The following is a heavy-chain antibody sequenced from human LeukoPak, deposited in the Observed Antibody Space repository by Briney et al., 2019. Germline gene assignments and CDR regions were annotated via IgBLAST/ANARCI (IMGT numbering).Heavy chain of an antibody. Sequence: GGSLRLSCAGSGFTSSSYWMNWVRQAPGKGLEWVAIIKKDGNEAFYVDSVKGRFTISRDNVENSLYLQMNSLRVEDTAVYYCMGGHGWLPENWGQGTLVTVSS. V-gene: IGHV3-7*01. J-gene: IGHJ4*02. D-gene: IGHD3-22*01. CDR1: GFTSSSYW. CDR3: MGGHGWLPEN. CDR2: IKKDGNEA.